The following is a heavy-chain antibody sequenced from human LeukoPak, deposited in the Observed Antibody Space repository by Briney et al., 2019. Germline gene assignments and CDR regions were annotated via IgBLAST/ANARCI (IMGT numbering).Heavy chain of an antibody. V-gene: IGHV1-58*02. J-gene: IGHJ6*02. CDR1: GFTFTSSS. Sequence: ASVKVSCKASGFTFTSSSMQWVRQASGQRIEWLRWIVVGSGNTNYAQKFQERVTITRDMSTSTAYMELSSLRSEDTAVYYCAANRHDYDILTGYYTPYYYYGMDVWGQGTTVTVSS. CDR2: IVVGSGNT. CDR3: AANRHDYDILTGYYTPYYYYGMDV. D-gene: IGHD3-9*01.